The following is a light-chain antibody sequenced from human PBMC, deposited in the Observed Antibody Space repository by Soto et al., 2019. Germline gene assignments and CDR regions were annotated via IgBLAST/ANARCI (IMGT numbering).Light chain of an antibody. CDR3: QQYGGSPAT. CDR1: QSVSSSY. Sequence: EIVLTQSPGTLSLSPGERATLSCRASQSVSSSYLAWYQQKPGQAPRLLIYGASSRATGIPDRFSGSGSGTDFTLPSSRLEPEDFAVYYCQQYGGSPATFGQGTKVEIK. J-gene: IGKJ1*01. CDR2: GAS. V-gene: IGKV3-20*01.